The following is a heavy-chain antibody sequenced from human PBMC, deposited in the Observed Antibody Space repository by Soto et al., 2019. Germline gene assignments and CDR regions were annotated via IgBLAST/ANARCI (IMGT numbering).Heavy chain of an antibody. Sequence: GGSLSLCCAASVVPFSVYARSWVRPAPGKGLEWVSAISGSGGSTYYADSVKGRFTISRDNSKNTLYLQMNSLRAEDTAVYYCAKTESSGYYFDYWGQGTLVTVSS. CDR3: AKTESSGYYFDY. CDR2: ISGSGGST. V-gene: IGHV3-23*01. CDR1: VVPFSVYA. D-gene: IGHD3-10*01. J-gene: IGHJ4*02.